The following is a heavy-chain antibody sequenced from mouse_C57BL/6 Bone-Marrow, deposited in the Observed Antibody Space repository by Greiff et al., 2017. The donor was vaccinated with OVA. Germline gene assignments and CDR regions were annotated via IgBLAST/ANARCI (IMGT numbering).Heavy chain of an antibody. J-gene: IGHJ4*01. V-gene: IGHV1-5*01. Sequence: EVQLQQSGTVLARPGASVKMSCKTSGYTFTSYWMHWVKQRPGQGLEWIGAIYPGNSDTSYNQKFKGKAKLTAVTSASTAYMELSSLTNEDSAVYYCTRKKGTSLLWSYAMDYWGQGTSVTVSS. CDR1: GYTFTSYW. D-gene: IGHD2-1*01. CDR3: TRKKGTSLLWSYAMDY. CDR2: IYPGNSDT.